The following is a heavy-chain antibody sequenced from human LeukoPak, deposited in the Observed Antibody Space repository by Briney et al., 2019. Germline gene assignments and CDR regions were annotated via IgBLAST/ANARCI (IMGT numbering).Heavy chain of an antibody. J-gene: IGHJ4*02. D-gene: IGHD6-13*01. V-gene: IGHV4-34*01. Sequence: SETLSLTCGVYGVSFSGYYWSWIRQSPGKGLEWMGEINHSGSTNYNPSLKSRVTISLDTSMKKLSLKLNSVTAADTAVYYCASTERCSTTCPLDNWGQGTLVTVSS. CDR2: INHSGST. CDR3: ASTERCSTTCPLDN. CDR1: GVSFSGYY.